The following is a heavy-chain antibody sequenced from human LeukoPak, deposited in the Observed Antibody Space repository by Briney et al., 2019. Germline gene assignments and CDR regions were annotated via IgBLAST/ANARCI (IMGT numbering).Heavy chain of an antibody. J-gene: IGHJ4*02. CDR2: INQGGSVK. CDR1: GFSFRDFW. CDR3: ARFGYCGWNLEY. V-gene: IGHV3-7*01. D-gene: IGHD1-1*01. Sequence: GGSLRLSCAASGFSFRDFWKPWVRQAPGKGLEWVVNINQGGSVKYYVDSVKGRFTISRADAESSLYVQMNSLIDEDTAVYYYARFGYCGWNLEYWSQGTLVTVSS.